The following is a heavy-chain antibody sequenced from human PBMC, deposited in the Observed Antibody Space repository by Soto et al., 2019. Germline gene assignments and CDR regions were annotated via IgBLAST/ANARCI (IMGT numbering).Heavy chain of an antibody. CDR2: IYPSGTT. J-gene: IGHJ4*02. CDR3: ARTDTVCYFPY. V-gene: IGHV4-38-2*01. Sequence: PSETLSLTCGGSGDSISGYDLCCVRQQSEGKGLERVASIYPSGTTYYNPSLTGRVTISVDTSKNQFSLKLDSVTAADSAMYYCARTDTVCYFPYCGQGILVTVSS. D-gene: IGHD2-21*01. CDR1: GDSISGYD.